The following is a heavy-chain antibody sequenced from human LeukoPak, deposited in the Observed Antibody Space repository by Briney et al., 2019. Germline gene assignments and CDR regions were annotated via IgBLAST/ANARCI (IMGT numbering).Heavy chain of an antibody. D-gene: IGHD1-26*01. CDR1: GLTFSSYA. CDR3: AKDYSDSRVGDVFFEY. V-gene: IGHV3-23*01. Sequence: GGSLSLSCAASGLTFSSYAMSWVRQAPGKGLEWVSGITSGFTPHYADSVKGRFTISRDNSKNTFHLQMNSLRAEDTAVYYCAKDYSDSRVGDVFFEYWGQGTLVTVSS. J-gene: IGHJ4*02. CDR2: ITSGFTP.